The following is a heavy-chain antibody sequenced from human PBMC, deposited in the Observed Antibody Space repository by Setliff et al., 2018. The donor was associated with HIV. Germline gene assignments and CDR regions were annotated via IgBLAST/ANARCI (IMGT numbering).Heavy chain of an antibody. CDR1: GFTFSSAW. V-gene: IGHV3-7*01. CDR3: ARDLGGKGGH. Sequence: PGGSLRLSCAASGFTFSSAWMGWVRQAPAKGLEWVANISPDGSATYYVDSVKGRFTISRDNAKNTLYLQMNSLRAEDTAVYFCARDLGGKGGHWGQGILVTVSS. CDR2: ISPDGSAT. J-gene: IGHJ4*02. D-gene: IGHD1-1*01.